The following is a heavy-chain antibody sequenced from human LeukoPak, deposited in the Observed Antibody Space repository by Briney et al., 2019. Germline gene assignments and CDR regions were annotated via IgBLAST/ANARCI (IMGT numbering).Heavy chain of an antibody. CDR1: GFTFSSYA. CDR3: AKRRSRDTALSRYYFDY. V-gene: IGHV3-23*01. D-gene: IGHD5-18*01. CDR2: ISGSGGST. Sequence: GGSLRLSCAASGFTFSSYAMSWVRQAPGKGLEWVSAISGSGGSTYYADSVKGRFTISRDNSKNTLYLQMNSLRAENTAVYYCAKRRSRDTALSRYYFDYWGQGTLVTVSS. J-gene: IGHJ4*02.